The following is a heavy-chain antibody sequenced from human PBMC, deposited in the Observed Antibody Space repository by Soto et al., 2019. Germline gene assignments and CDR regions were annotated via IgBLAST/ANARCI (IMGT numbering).Heavy chain of an antibody. V-gene: IGHV3-23*01. CDR1: GFTFSSYA. CDR2: IVGSGDST. D-gene: IGHD4-17*01. CDR3: AKDSPSSTVRYYYYYYGMDV. J-gene: IGHJ6*02. Sequence: GGSLRLSCAASGFTFSSYAMSWVRQAPGKGLEWVSAIVGSGDSTYYADSVKGRFTISRDNSKNTLYLQMNSLRAEDTAVYYCAKDSPSSTVRYYYYYYGMDVWGQGTTVTVSS.